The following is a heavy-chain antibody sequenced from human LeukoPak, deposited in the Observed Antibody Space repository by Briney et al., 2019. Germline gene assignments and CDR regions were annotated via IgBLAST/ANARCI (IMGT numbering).Heavy chain of an antibody. J-gene: IGHJ5*02. Sequence: PSETLSLTCTVSGGSISSGDYYWSWIRQPPGKGLEWIGYIYYSGSTYYNPSLKSRITISIVTSKNQFSLKLSSVTAADTAVYYCARMWGQVGIDPWGQGTLVTVSS. CDR2: IYYSGST. D-gene: IGHD1-26*01. V-gene: IGHV4-30-4*01. CDR1: GGSISSGDYY. CDR3: ARMWGQVGIDP.